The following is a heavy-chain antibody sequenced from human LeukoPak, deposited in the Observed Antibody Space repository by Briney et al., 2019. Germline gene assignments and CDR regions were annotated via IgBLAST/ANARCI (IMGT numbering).Heavy chain of an antibody. CDR3: ARPYYYDSSGYYYGFAFDI. D-gene: IGHD3-22*01. CDR2: IYPGDSDT. J-gene: IGHJ3*02. CDR1: GYSFTSYW. Sequence: SGESLKISCKGSGYSFTSYWIGWVRQMPGKGLEWMGIIYPGDSDTRYSPSFQGQVTISADKSISTAYLQWSSLKASDTAMYYCARPYYYDSSGYYYGFAFDIWGQGTMVTVSS. V-gene: IGHV5-51*01.